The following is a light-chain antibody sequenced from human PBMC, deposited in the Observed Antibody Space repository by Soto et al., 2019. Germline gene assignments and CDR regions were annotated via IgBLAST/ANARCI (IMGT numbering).Light chain of an antibody. V-gene: IGKV1-39*01. J-gene: IGKJ1*01. CDR3: QQSYSTTWT. CDR1: QSIGDN. Sequence: DIKMTQSPAALSASVGDRVTITCRASQSIGDNLNWYQQKPGTAPNLLIYAASSLQSGVPSRFSGSGSETDFTLTISSLQPEDFATYSCQQSYSTTWTFGQGTKVDI. CDR2: AAS.